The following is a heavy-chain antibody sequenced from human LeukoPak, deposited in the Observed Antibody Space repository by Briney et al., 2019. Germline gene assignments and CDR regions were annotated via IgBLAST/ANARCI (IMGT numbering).Heavy chain of an antibody. CDR1: GFTFSSYG. J-gene: IGHJ2*01. CDR3: AKDGPNTVTTPYWYFDL. D-gene: IGHD4-17*01. CDR2: IRYDGSNK. V-gene: IGHV3-30*02. Sequence: GGSLRLSCAASGFTFSSYGMHWVRQAPGKGLEWVAFIRYDGSNKYYADSVKGRFTISRDNSKNTLYLQMNSLRAEDTAVYYCAKDGPNTVTTPYWYFDLWGRGTLVTVSS.